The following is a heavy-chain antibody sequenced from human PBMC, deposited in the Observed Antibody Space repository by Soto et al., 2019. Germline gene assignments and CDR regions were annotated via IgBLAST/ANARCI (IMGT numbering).Heavy chain of an antibody. D-gene: IGHD6-13*01. J-gene: IGHJ6*02. CDR3: VRDRRIAAVAFYGMDV. Sequence: ASVKVSCKASGYTFTSYYMHWVRQAPGQGLEWMGIINPSGGSTSYAQKFQGRVTMTRDTSTSTVYMELSSLRSEDTAVYYCVRDRRIAAVAFYGMDVWGQGTTVTVSS. CDR1: GYTFTSYY. V-gene: IGHV1-46*01. CDR2: INPSGGST.